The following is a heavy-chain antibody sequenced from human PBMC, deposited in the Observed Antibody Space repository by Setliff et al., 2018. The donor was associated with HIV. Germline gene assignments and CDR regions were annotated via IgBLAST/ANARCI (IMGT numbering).Heavy chain of an antibody. V-gene: IGHV1-46*01. D-gene: IGHD3-10*01. CDR1: GYTFTSHY. Sequence: ASVKVSCKASGYTFTSHYIHWVRQAPGQGLEWMGIINPNGGSTTYAQKFQGRVTITRDTSASTAYMELSSLRSEDTAEYYCARGDYYGSGSYYDYWGQGTLVTVSS. J-gene: IGHJ4*02. CDR2: INPNGGST. CDR3: ARGDYYGSGSYYDY.